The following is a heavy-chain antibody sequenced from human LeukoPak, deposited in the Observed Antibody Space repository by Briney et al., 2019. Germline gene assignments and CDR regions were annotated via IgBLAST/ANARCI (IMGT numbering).Heavy chain of an antibody. CDR1: HFTFSSHA. CDR3: AKTLFGFSYGKIDY. J-gene: IGHJ4*02. Sequence: GGSLRLSCATSHFTFSSHAMNWVRQAPGKGLEWVSSISDDDDSTYYEDSVKGRFTISRDNSKNTLYLDMNNLRSEDTALYFCAKTLFGFSYGKIDYWGQGTLVTVSS. CDR2: ISDDDDST. D-gene: IGHD5-18*01. V-gene: IGHV3-23*01.